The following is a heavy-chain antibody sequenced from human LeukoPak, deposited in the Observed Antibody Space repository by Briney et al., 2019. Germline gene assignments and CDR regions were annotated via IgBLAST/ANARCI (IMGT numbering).Heavy chain of an antibody. J-gene: IGHJ5*02. CDR3: ARVSTSGYRDWLDP. CDR2: IYPKSGGT. V-gene: IGHV1-2*02. CDR1: GYTFADYY. Sequence: ASVKVSCKASGYTFADYYIHWVRQAPGQGLEWMGWIYPKSGGTNSAQKFKGRVTMTRETSISTAYMELSRLKFDDTAVYYCARVSTSGYRDWLDPWGQGTLVTVSS. D-gene: IGHD3-9*01.